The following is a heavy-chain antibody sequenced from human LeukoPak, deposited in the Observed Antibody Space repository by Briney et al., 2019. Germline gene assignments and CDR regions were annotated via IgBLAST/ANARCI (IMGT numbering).Heavy chain of an antibody. V-gene: IGHV4-4*02. D-gene: IGHD3-16*01. CDR2: VYHSGIT. J-gene: IGHJ5*02. CDR1: GASIISSDW. CDR3: ARHYGP. Sequence: SETLSLTCAVSGASIISSDWWSWVRQPPGKGLEWIGEVYHSGITNYNPSLKSRVTISVDTSKNQFSLKLNSVTAADTAVYYCARHYGPWGQGTLVTVSS.